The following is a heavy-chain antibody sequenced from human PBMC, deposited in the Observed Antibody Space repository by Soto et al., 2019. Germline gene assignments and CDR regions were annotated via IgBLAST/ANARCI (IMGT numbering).Heavy chain of an antibody. J-gene: IGHJ4*02. Sequence: PGGSLRLSCAASGFNFNSYAMHWVRQAPGKGLEWVAFISHDGNKKYYADSVKGRFTISRDSSKNTVSLEMTSLRAEDTAVYYCAKGGRQWLVTSDFNYWGQGALVTVSS. D-gene: IGHD6-19*01. CDR1: GFNFNSYA. V-gene: IGHV3-30-3*01. CDR3: AKGGRQWLVTSDFNY. CDR2: ISHDGNKK.